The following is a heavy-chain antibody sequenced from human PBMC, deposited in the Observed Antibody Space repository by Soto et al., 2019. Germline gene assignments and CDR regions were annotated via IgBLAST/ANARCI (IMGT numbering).Heavy chain of an antibody. J-gene: IGHJ4*02. CDR2: VYYTGST. D-gene: IGHD6-19*01. CDR3: ARSVAVPGAHIDY. CDR1: GGSISGSY. Sequence: SETLSLTCSVSGGSISGSYWSWIRQSPGKGLEWLGYVYYTGSTNYSPSLRSQVSISVDTSKNEFSLRLSSVTAADTAVYFCARSVAVPGAHIDYWGQGTQVTVSS. V-gene: IGHV4-59*01.